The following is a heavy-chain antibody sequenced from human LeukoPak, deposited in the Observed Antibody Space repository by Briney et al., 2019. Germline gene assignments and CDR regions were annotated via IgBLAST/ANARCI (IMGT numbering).Heavy chain of an antibody. D-gene: IGHD4-11*01. CDR3: ARDATPFSVGGDYSLDY. CDR2: IIPILGIA. CDR1: GYTFTSYG. V-gene: IGHV1-69*10. J-gene: IGHJ4*02. Sequence: GASVKVSCKASGYTFTSYGISWVRQAPGQGLEWMGWIIPILGIANYAQKFQGRVTITADKSTSTAYMELSSLRSEDTAVYYCARDATPFSVGGDYSLDYWGQGTLVTVSS.